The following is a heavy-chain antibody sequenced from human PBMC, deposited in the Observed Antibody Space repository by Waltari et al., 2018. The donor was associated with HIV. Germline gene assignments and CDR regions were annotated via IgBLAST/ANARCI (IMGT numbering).Heavy chain of an antibody. CDR3: ARDRGSSPNDAFDI. J-gene: IGHJ3*02. CDR1: GFSVSRNY. CDR2: MYRGGST. V-gene: IGHV3-53*01. D-gene: IGHD6-6*01. Sequence: EVQLVESGGGLIQPGGSLRLSCAVSGFSVSRNYMSWVRQAPGKGLGGVSVMYRGGSTYYADSAKGRFTISRDESKNTLYLQMNSLRAEDTAVYYCARDRGSSPNDAFDIWGQGTMVTVSS.